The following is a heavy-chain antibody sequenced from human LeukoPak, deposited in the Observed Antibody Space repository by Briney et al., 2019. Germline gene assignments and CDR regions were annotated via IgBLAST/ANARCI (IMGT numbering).Heavy chain of an antibody. J-gene: IGHJ5*02. Sequence: SVKVSCKASGGTLSRYAISWVRQAPGQGLEWMGGIIASFGTANYAQKFQGRVTISADESSGTAYMELSSLRSEDTAVYYCAKDPSYGDYVRWFDPWGQGTLVTVSS. CDR1: GGTLSRYA. V-gene: IGHV1-69*13. CDR2: IIASFGTA. CDR3: AKDPSYGDYVRWFDP. D-gene: IGHD4-17*01.